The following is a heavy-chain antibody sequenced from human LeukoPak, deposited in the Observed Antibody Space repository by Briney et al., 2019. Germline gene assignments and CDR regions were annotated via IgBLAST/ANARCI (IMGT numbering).Heavy chain of an antibody. CDR2: IDSAGDT. D-gene: IGHD2-21*01. J-gene: IGHJ4*02. CDR1: GFTFSSYD. V-gene: IGHV3-13*01. CDR3: AKAPVTTCSGAYCYPFDY. Sequence: GGSLRLSCAVSGFTFSSYDMHWVRQATGKGLEWVSAIDSAGDTYYPDSVKGRFTISRDSSKNTLYLQMNRLRAEDAAVYYCAKAPVTTCSGAYCYPFDYWGQGTLVTVSS.